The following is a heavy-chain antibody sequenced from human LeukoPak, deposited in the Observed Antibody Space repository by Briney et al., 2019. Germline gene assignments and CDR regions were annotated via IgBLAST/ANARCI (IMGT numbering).Heavy chain of an antibody. J-gene: IGHJ4*02. CDR1: GFTFSSHA. CDR3: AKDRSYGDKLFDY. V-gene: IGHV3-23*01. Sequence: GGSLRLSCAASGFTFSSHAMSWVREARGKGLEWVSAISGSGGSTYYADSVKRRFTISRDKSKNTLYLQMNSLRAEDTAVYYCAKDRSYGDKLFDYWGQGTLVTVSS. CDR2: ISGSGGST. D-gene: IGHD4-17*01.